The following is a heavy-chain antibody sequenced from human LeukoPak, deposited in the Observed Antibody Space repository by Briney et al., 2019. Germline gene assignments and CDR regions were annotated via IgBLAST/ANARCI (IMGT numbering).Heavy chain of an antibody. CDR1: GFTFSSYS. CDR2: ISSSSSYI. V-gene: IGHV3-21*01. J-gene: IGHJ4*02. CDR3: ARDPVATITPFDY. D-gene: IGHD5-12*01. Sequence: GGSLRLSCAASGFTFSSYSMNWVRQTPGKGLEWVSSISSSSSYIYYADSVKGRFTISRDNAKNSLYLQMSSLRAEDTAVYYCARDPVATITPFDYWGQGTLVTVSS.